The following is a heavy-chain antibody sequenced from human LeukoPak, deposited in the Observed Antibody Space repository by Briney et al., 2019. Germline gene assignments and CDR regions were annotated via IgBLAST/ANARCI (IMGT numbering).Heavy chain of an antibody. J-gene: IGHJ4*02. V-gene: IGHV1-69*01. Sequence: SVKVSCKASGGTFTSYAISWVRHAPGQGLEWMGGIIPIFGTANYAQKFQGRVTITADESTSTAYMELSSLRSEDTAVYYCAGGYSYYHDYWGQGTLVTVSS. CDR1: GGTFTSYA. D-gene: IGHD5-18*01. CDR3: AGGYSYYHDY. CDR2: IIPIFGTA.